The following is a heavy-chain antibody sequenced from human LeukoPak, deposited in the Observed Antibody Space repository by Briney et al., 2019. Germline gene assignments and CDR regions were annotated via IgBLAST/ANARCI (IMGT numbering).Heavy chain of an antibody. J-gene: IGHJ4*02. CDR1: GYTFTSYA. Sequence: ASVKVSCKASGYTFTSYAMHWVRQAPGQRLEWMGWINAGNGNTKYSQKFQGRVTITRDTSASTAYMELSSLRSEDTAVYYCAREKTLYYYDSSGYQKPGASDYWGQGTLVTVSS. CDR3: AREKTLYYYDSSGYQKPGASDY. D-gene: IGHD3-22*01. V-gene: IGHV1-3*01. CDR2: INAGNGNT.